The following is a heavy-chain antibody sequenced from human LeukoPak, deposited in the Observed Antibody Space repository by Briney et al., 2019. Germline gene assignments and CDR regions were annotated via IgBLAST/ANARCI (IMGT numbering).Heavy chain of an antibody. Sequence: LSGGSLRLSCAASGFTFSSYSMNWVRQAPGKGLEWVSAISGSGGSAYYADSVKGRFTISRDNSKNTLYLQMNSLRAEDTAVYYCAKAGRVGSTSCYDYWGQGTLVTVSS. CDR3: AKAGRVGSTSCYDY. V-gene: IGHV3-23*01. CDR2: ISGSGGSA. D-gene: IGHD2-2*01. J-gene: IGHJ4*02. CDR1: GFTFSSYS.